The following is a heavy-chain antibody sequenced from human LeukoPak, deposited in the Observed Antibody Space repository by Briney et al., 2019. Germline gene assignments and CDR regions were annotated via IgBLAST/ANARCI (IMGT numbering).Heavy chain of an antibody. Sequence: SETLSLTCTVSGGSISSSSYYWGWIRQPPGKGLEWIGSIFYSGSTYYNPSLKSRVTISVDTSKNQFSLKLSSVTAADTAVYYCARGRPGFYFDYWDQGTLVTVSS. J-gene: IGHJ4*02. D-gene: IGHD6-25*01. CDR1: GGSISSSSYY. V-gene: IGHV4-39*01. CDR3: ARGRPGFYFDY. CDR2: IFYSGST.